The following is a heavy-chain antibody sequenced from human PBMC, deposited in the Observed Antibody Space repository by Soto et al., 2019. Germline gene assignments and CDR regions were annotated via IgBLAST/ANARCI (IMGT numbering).Heavy chain of an antibody. CDR3: ARDRQVIHPRGGMDV. CDR2: ISGTGYNT. D-gene: IGHD3-10*01. Sequence: EVQLLESGGGLVRPGGSLRLSCAASGFTFSSYAMNWVRQAPGKGLEWVSAISGTGYNTYYADSLKGRFTISRDNSKNTLCLQMTSLRAEDTAVYYCARDRQVIHPRGGMDVWGQGTTVTVSS. J-gene: IGHJ6*02. CDR1: GFTFSSYA. V-gene: IGHV3-23*01.